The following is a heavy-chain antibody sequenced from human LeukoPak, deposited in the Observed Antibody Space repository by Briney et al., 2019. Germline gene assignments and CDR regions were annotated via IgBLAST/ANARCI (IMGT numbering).Heavy chain of an antibody. D-gene: IGHD2-21*02. Sequence: ASVKVSCKASGGTFSSYAISWLRQAPGQGLEWMGRIIPILGIANYAQKFQGRVTITADKSTSTAYMELSSLRSEDTAVYYCARGTGGDRLFDLWGRGTLVTVSS. J-gene: IGHJ2*01. CDR2: IIPILGIA. CDR3: ARGTGGDRLFDL. CDR1: GGTFSSYA. V-gene: IGHV1-69*04.